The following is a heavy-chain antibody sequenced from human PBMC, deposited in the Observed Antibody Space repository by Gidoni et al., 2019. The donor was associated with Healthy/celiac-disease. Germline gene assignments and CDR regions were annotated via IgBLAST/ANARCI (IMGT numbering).Heavy chain of an antibody. V-gene: IGHV4-30-2*01. CDR1: GGSISSGGYS. D-gene: IGHD3-10*01. CDR2: IYHSGST. CDR3: AREYGSGRGWFDP. J-gene: IGHJ5*02. Sequence: QLQLPESGSGLVQPSQTLSLTCAVSGGSISSGGYSWSWIRQPPGKGLEWIGYIYHSGSTYYNPSLKSRVTISVDRSKNQFSLKLSSVTAADTAVYYCAREYGSGRGWFDPWGQGTLVTVSS.